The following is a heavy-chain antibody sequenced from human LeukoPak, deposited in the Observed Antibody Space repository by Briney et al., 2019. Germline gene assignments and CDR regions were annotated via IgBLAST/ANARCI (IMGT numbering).Heavy chain of an antibody. CDR1: GFTFSNFA. CDR3: ARIGAGSSRDY. CDR2: IVGGSST. V-gene: IGHV3-21*01. J-gene: IGHJ4*02. D-gene: IGHD6-13*01. Sequence: GGSLRLSCAASGFTFSNFAMTWVRQAPGKGLEWVSSIVGGSSTYYADSLKGRFTISRDNAKNSLYLQMNSLRAEDTAVYYCARIGAGSSRDYWGQRTLVTVSS.